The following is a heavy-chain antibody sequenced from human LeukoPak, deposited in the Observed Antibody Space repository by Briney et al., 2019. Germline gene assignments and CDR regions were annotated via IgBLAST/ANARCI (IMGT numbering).Heavy chain of an antibody. J-gene: IGHJ4*02. CDR1: GFTFNTYA. D-gene: IGHD6-19*01. V-gene: IGHV3-30*02. CDR3: AKSIPTIAVAVSTRQ. Sequence: PGGSLRLSCAASGFTFNTYAMSWVRQAPGKGLEWVAFIRYDGSDKHYADSVKGRFTISRDNSKNTLYLQMNSLRAEDTAVYYCAKSIPTIAVAVSTRQWGQGTLVTVSS. CDR2: IRYDGSDK.